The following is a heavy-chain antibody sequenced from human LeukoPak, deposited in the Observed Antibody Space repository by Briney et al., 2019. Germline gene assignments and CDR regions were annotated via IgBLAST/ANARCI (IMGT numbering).Heavy chain of an antibody. CDR1: GFTFSAYA. CDR2: ISNDGSRS. J-gene: IGHJ4*02. D-gene: IGHD1-1*01. V-gene: IGHV3-64D*09. Sequence: GGSLRLSCSASGFTFSAYAMYWVRQAPGKGLEYVSGISNDGSRSFYADSVKGRFTVSRDNSKNTLYLQMSSLRAEDTALYYCVKITSVTGGDCWGQGTRLTVSS. CDR3: VKITSVTGGDC.